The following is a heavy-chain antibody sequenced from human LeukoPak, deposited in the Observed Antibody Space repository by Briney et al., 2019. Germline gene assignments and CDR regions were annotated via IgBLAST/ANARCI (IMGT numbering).Heavy chain of an antibody. D-gene: IGHD5-18*01. CDR2: ISYSGST. CDR1: GGSLSPYY. CDR3: AREGGRGYSYGDDY. V-gene: IGHV4-59*12. J-gene: IGHJ4*02. Sequence: TSQTLSLTCTVSGGSLSPYYWSWIRQSPGKGLEWIGYISYSGSTNSHPSLKSRVTISVDMSKPQFYLELSSVTAADTAVYYCAREGGRGYSYGDDYWGQGTLVTVSS.